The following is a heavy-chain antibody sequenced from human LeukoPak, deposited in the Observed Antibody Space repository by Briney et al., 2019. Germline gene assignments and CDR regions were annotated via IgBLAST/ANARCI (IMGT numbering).Heavy chain of an antibody. CDR2: ISANNGET. Sequence: GASVKVSCKASGYTFTNYGISWVRQAPGHGLEWMAWISANNGETRYAQNLQGRVTMTTDTSTSTAYMELRSLRSDDTAMYYCARVPPSAHQLLSSYYWGQGTLVTVSS. CDR1: GYTFTNYG. J-gene: IGHJ4*02. V-gene: IGHV1-18*04. D-gene: IGHD2-2*01. CDR3: ARVPPSAHQLLSSYY.